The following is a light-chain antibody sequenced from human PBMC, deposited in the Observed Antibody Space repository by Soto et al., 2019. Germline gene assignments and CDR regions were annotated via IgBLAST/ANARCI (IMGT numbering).Light chain of an antibody. J-gene: IGKJ4*01. V-gene: IGKV1-39*01. CDR3: QETSSIT. CDR2: GAS. Sequence: EIQMTQSTSSLSASVGDRVTITCRASQRIGSYLNWYRQRPGKAPEVLIYGASNLQDGVPSRFSGSGSGTDFTLSIDGLQPEDFSSYYCQETSSITFGAGTKVEI. CDR1: QRIGSY.